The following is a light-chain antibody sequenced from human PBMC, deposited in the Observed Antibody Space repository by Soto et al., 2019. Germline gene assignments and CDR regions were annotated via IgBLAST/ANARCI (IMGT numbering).Light chain of an antibody. CDR3: CSYAGSYTLYV. V-gene: IGLV2-11*01. J-gene: IGLJ1*01. CDR2: DVS. Sequence: QSALTQPRSVSGSPGQSVTISCTGTSSDVGGYNYVSWYQQHPGKAPKLMIYDVSKRPSGVPDRFSGSKSGNTASLTISGIQDEDEADYYCCSYAGSYTLYVFGTGTKLTVL. CDR1: SSDVGGYNY.